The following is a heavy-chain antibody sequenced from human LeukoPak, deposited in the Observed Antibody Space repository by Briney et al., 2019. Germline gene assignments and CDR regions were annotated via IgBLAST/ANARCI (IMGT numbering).Heavy chain of an antibody. V-gene: IGHV3-7*01. Sequence: SGGSLRLSCAASGFTFSSYWMSWVRQAPGKGLEWVANIKQDGSEKYYVDSVKGRFTISRDNAKNSLNLQMNSLRAEDTAVYYCARETYYYDSSAVYYFDYWGQGTLVTVSS. J-gene: IGHJ4*02. CDR2: IKQDGSEK. D-gene: IGHD3-22*01. CDR1: GFTFSSYW. CDR3: ARETYYYDSSAVYYFDY.